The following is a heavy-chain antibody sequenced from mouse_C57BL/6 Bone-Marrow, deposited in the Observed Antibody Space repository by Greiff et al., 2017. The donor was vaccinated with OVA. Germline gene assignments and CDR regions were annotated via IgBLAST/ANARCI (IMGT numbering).Heavy chain of an antibody. CDR1: GYTFTSYW. Sequence: QVQLQQPGAELVKPGASVKMSCKASGYTFTSYWITWVKQRPGQGLEWIGDIYPGSGSTNYNEKFKSKATLTVDTSSSTAYMQLSSLTSEDSAVYYCAKEDVYYLLWFAYWGQGTLVTVSA. CDR2: IYPGSGST. D-gene: IGHD1-1*01. CDR3: AKEDVYYLLWFAY. V-gene: IGHV1-55*01. J-gene: IGHJ3*01.